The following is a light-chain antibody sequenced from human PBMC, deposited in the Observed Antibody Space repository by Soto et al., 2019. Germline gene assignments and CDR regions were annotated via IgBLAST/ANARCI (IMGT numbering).Light chain of an antibody. J-gene: IGKJ4*01. CDR3: QQYASSPTT. V-gene: IGKV3-20*01. Sequence: EIVLTQSPGTLSLSPGERATLSCRASQSVSSTYLAWYQQKPGQAPRHLIYAASRRATDIPDRFSGSGSGTDFALTISKLEPEDFAVYYCQQYASSPTTFGGGTKVEIK. CDR1: QSVSSTY. CDR2: AAS.